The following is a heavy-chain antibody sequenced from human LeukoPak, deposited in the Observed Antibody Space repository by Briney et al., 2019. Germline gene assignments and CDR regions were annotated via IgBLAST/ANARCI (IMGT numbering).Heavy chain of an antibody. CDR1: GYSISSGYY. D-gene: IGHD6-6*01. Sequence: PSETLSLTCAVSGYSISSGYYWGWIRQPPGKGLEWVSGISGSGGNTYYADSVKGRFTISRDNSKNTLYLQMNSLRAEDTAVYYCAKDYSSSSVYDAFDIWGQGTMVTVSS. J-gene: IGHJ3*02. CDR2: ISGSGGNT. CDR3: AKDYSSSSVYDAFDI. V-gene: IGHV3-23*01.